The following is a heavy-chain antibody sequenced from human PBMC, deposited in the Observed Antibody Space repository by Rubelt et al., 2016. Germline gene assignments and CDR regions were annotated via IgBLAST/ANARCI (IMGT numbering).Heavy chain of an antibody. J-gene: IGHJ4*02. V-gene: IGHV1-24*01. D-gene: IGHD6-19*01. CDR2: FDPDEGET. CDR3: ATDISSGWYYFDY. Sequence: QVQLVQSGAEVKKPGASVKVSCKVSGYTLTELSMHWVRQAPGKGLEWMGGFDPDEGETIYAQKFQGRGTRTGEKCTDTAYMGLRSLGSEETAVDYCATDISSGWYYFDYWGQGTLVTVSS. CDR1: GYTLTELS.